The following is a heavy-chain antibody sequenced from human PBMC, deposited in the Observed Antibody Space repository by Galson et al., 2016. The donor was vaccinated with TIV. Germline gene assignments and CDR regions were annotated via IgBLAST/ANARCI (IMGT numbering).Heavy chain of an antibody. Sequence: SVKVSCKASGYTFRIYAMHWVRQAPGQRLEWMGCINAGNDNTKYSQKIQGRVTITRDTPANTAYMELSSLRSEDTAVYYCARPPYCGGDCFKYDSWGQGTLVTVSS. D-gene: IGHD2-21*01. CDR1: GYTFRIYA. V-gene: IGHV1-3*01. CDR2: INAGNDNT. J-gene: IGHJ4*02. CDR3: ARPPYCGGDCFKYDS.